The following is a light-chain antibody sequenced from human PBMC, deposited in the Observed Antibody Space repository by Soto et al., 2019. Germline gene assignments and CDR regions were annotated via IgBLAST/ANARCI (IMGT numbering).Light chain of an antibody. J-gene: IGLJ1*01. V-gene: IGLV2-14*01. Sequence: QSALTQPASVSGSPGQSITISCTGTRSDISGHNHVSWYQQHPGKAPKLIIYEVSDRPSGVSNRFSGSKSGNTASLTISGLQAEDEADYYCASHGASGVFGAGTELTVL. CDR3: ASHGASGV. CDR2: EVS. CDR1: RSDISGHNH.